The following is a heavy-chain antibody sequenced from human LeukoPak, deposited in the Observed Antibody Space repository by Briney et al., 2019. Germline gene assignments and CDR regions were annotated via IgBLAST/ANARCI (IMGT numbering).Heavy chain of an antibody. CDR1: GYSFTSYD. V-gene: IGHV1-8*01. D-gene: IGHD2-2*01. J-gene: IGHJ3*02. Sequence: ASVRVSYKASGYSFTSYDIAWVRQAPGQGLEWMGWMNPNIGKTGYAQKFQGRVTMTRNTSITTAYMDLSSLRSEDTAVYYCARSSRARYDAFDIWGQGTMVTVSS. CDR3: ARSSRARYDAFDI. CDR2: MNPNIGKT.